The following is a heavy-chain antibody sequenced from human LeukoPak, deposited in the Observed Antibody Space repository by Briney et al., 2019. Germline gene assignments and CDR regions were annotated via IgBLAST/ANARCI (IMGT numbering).Heavy chain of an antibody. CDR2: IFYTGRS. D-gene: IGHD2-15*01. CDR1: GGSISSVSYY. J-gene: IGHJ5*02. CDR3: ARQVVVAATLSWFDP. V-gene: IGHV4-39*07. Sequence: SPLETLSLTCTVSGGSISSVSYYWGWIRQPPGKGLECIGSIFYTGRSYYNPSLKRRVTISVDTSKNQFSLKLSSVTAADTAVYYCARQVVVAATLSWFDPWGQGTLVTVSS.